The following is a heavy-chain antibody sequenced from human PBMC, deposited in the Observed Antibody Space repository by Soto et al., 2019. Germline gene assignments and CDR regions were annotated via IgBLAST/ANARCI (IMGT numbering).Heavy chain of an antibody. D-gene: IGHD3-10*01. CDR1: GGSISSYY. J-gene: IGHJ6*02. V-gene: IGHV4-59*01. Sequence: PSETLSLTCTVSGGSISSYYWSWIRQPPGKGLEWIGYIYYSGSTNYNPSLKSRVTISVDTSKNQFSLKLSSVTAADTAVYYCARDLGTMVRGGPSGMGVWGQGTTVTVSS. CDR2: IYYSGST. CDR3: ARDLGTMVRGGPSGMGV.